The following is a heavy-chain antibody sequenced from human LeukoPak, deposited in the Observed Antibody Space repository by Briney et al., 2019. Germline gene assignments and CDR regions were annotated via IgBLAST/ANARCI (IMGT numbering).Heavy chain of an antibody. J-gene: IGHJ5*02. D-gene: IGHD3-16*02. CDR1: GYSFTSYG. V-gene: IGHV1-18*01. CDR3: VRDVSVNLYRAWFDP. Sequence: ASVKVSCKASGYSFTSYGFSWVRQAPGQGLEWIGWISPYNANTNYAQKFRGRVTMTTDTSTSTAYMELRSLRYDDTAVYYCVRDVSVNLYRAWFDPWGQGTLVIVSS. CDR2: ISPYNANT.